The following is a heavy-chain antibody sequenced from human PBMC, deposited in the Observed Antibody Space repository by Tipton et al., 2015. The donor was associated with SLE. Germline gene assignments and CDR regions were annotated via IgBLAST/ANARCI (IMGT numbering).Heavy chain of an antibody. CDR3: ARAHEGITTVQALGY. Sequence: QLVQSGAEVKKPGASVKVSCKASGYTFTSYYMHWVRQAPGQGLEWMGIINPSGGSTSYAQKFQGRVTMTRDTSTSTVYMELSSLRSEDTAVYYCARAHEGITTVQALGYSGQGTLVAVSS. D-gene: IGHD3-10*01. V-gene: IGHV1-46*01. CDR2: INPSGGST. CDR1: GYTFTSYY. J-gene: IGHJ4*02.